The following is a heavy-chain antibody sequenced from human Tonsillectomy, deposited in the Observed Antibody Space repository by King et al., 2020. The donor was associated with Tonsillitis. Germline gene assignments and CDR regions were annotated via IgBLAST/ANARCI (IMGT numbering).Heavy chain of an antibody. D-gene: IGHD3-10*01. V-gene: IGHV5-10-1*01. CDR2: IDPNDPSDSYT. CDR1: GYSFTSYW. Sequence: VQLVESGAEVKKPGESLRISCKGSGYSFTSYWISWVRQMPGKGLEWMGRIDPNDPSDSYTHYSPSFQGHVTFSGDKSIDTAYLQWSSLRASDTAMYYCALHYDLGSPYYFDYWGQGTLVTVSS. J-gene: IGHJ4*02. CDR3: ALHYDLGSPYYFDY.